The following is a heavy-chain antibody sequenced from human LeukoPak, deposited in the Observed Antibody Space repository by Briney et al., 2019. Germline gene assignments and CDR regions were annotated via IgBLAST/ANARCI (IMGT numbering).Heavy chain of an antibody. J-gene: IGHJ3*02. CDR1: GFTFSTYA. D-gene: IGHD1-26*01. CDR3: AKERAVAAIGDAFDM. CDR2: IVGSGDRT. Sequence: GGSLRLSCAASGFTFSTYAMTWVRQAPGKGLEWVSTIVGSGDRTFDADSVKGRFTISRDNSKNTLYLQMNSLTDEDTAVYYCAKERAVAAIGDAFDMWGQGTLVTVSS. V-gene: IGHV3-23*01.